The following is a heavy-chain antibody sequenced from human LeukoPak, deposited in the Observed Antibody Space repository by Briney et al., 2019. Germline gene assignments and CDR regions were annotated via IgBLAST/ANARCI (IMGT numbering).Heavy chain of an antibody. CDR2: IYHNGST. V-gene: IGHV4-4*02. Sequence: SETLSLTCAVSGGSISSSNWWSWVRQPPGKGLEWIGEIYHNGSTNYNPSLKSRVTISVDKSKNQFSLKLSSVTAADTAVYYCARETGTTLTSFDYWGQGTLVTVSS. CDR1: GGSISSSNW. D-gene: IGHD1-1*01. CDR3: ARETGTTLTSFDY. J-gene: IGHJ4*02.